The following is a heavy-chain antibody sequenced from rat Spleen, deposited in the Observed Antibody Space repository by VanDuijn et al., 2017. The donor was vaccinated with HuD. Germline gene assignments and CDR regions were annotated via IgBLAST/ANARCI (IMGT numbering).Heavy chain of an antibody. CDR1: GFTFSNYG. V-gene: IGHV5-29*01. J-gene: IGHJ2*01. Sequence: EVQLVESGGGLVQPGRSLKLSCAASGFTFSNYGMAWVRQAPTKGLEWVATISSDGSSTYYRDSVQGRFTIPRDNSKSTLYLQMDSLRSEETATYYCARHLGYDGTYYYDYWGQGVMVTVSS. CDR3: ARHLGYDGTYYYDY. D-gene: IGHD1-12*02. CDR2: ISSDGSST.